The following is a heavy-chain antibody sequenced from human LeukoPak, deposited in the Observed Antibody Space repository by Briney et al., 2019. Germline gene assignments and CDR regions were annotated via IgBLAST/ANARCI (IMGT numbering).Heavy chain of an antibody. Sequence: GGSLRLSCAASGFTFSTYWMHWVRHAPGKGLEWVSAISWSTASTGYANSVKGRFTISSDSAKNSLYLQMDSLRVEDTAFYYCTKSGRKYFPVLGLDFWGQGTLVTVSS. CDR3: TKSGRKYFPVLGLDF. V-gene: IGHV3-9*01. D-gene: IGHD1-14*01. CDR1: GFTFSTYW. J-gene: IGHJ4*02. CDR2: ISWSTAST.